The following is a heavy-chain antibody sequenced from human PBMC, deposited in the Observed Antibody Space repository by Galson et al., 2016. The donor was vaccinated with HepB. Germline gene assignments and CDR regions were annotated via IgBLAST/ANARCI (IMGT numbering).Heavy chain of an antibody. CDR2: ISNTASTI. J-gene: IGHJ3*01. CDR1: GFTFRDHY. V-gene: IGHV3-11*01. D-gene: IGHD2-2*01. CDR3: ARGSTTVIVPGTFTF. Sequence: SLRLSCAASGFTFRDHYLSWIRQAPGKGLEWIAYISNTASTIYYADSVEGRFTISRDSAESSVYLQMNSLRAEDTAVYYCARGSTTVIVPGTFTFWGQGTVVTVSA.